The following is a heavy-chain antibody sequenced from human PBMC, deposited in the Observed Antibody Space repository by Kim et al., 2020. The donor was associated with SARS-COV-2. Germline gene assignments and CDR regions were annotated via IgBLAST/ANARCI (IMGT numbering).Heavy chain of an antibody. J-gene: IGHJ6*02. V-gene: IGHV4-34*01. D-gene: IGHD6-19*01. CDR1: GGSFSGYY. CDR2: INHSGST. CDR3: ARGGIAVAGSFYYYYGMDV. Sequence: SETLSLTCAVYGGSFSGYYWSWIRQPPGKGLEWIGEINHSGSTNYNPSLKSRVTISVDTSKNQFSLKLSSVTAADTAVYYCARGGIAVAGSFYYYYGMDVWGQGTTVTVSS.